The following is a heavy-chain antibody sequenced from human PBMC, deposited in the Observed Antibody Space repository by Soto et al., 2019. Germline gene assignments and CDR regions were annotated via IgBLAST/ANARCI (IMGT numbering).Heavy chain of an antibody. D-gene: IGHD4-4*01. J-gene: IGHJ5*02. CDR3: AHTSYSNYGSDWFDP. V-gene: IGHV4-59*08. Sequence: SETLSLTCTVSGGSISSYYWSWIRQPPGKGLEWIGYIYYSGITNYNPSLKSRVTISVDTSKNQFSLKLSSVTVADTAVYYCAHTSYSNYGSDWFDPWGQGTLVTVSS. CDR2: IYYSGIT. CDR1: GGSISSYY.